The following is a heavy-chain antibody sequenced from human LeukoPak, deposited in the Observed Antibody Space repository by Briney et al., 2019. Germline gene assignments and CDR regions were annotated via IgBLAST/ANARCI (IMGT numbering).Heavy chain of an antibody. CDR1: GYTFTGYH. CDR2: IHPTDGST. CDR3: ARANGGGLDY. D-gene: IGHD3-10*01. J-gene: IGHJ4*02. V-gene: IGHV1-46*01. Sequence: ASVKVSCTASGYTFTGYHIHWVRQAPGQGLEWLGIIHPTDGSTSYTQKIQGRVTMTRDTATGTVYLELSSLRSEDTAVYLCARANGGGLDYWGQGTLITVSS.